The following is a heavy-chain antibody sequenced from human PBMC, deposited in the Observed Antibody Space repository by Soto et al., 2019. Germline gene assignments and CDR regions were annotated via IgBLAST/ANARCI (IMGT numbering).Heavy chain of an antibody. Sequence: GASVKVSCKASGGTFSSYAISWVRQAPGQGLEWMGGIIPIFGTANYAQKFQGRVTITADESTSTAYMELSSLRSEDTAVYYCARIVPCSSSPVCSDYWGQGTLVTVSS. CDR1: GGTFSSYA. J-gene: IGHJ4*02. CDR3: ARIVPCSSSPVCSDY. CDR2: IIPIFGTA. D-gene: IGHD6-13*01. V-gene: IGHV1-69*13.